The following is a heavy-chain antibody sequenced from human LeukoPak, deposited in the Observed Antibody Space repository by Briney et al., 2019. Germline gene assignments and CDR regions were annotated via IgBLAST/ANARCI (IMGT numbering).Heavy chain of an antibody. CDR3: ARVGNSGYDLPFDY. Sequence: GGSLRLSCAASGFTFSSYAMSWVRQAPGKGLEWVSVIYSGGSTYYADSVKGRFTISRDNSKNTLYLQMNSLRAEGTAVYYCARVGNSGYDLPFDYWGQGTLVTVSS. D-gene: IGHD5-12*01. J-gene: IGHJ4*02. V-gene: IGHV3-66*01. CDR2: IYSGGST. CDR1: GFTFSSYA.